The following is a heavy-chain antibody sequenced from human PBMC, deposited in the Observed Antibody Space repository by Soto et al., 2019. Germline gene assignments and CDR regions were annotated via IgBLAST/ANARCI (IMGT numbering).Heavy chain of an antibody. CDR2: ILPIIDIP. CDR1: GGTFRNYP. Sequence: QVQLVQSGAEVKKPGASVKVSCKASGGTFRNYPINWVRQAPGQGLEWMGSILPIIDIPDYAQNFQARLTTTADKSTGTAYMELSSLRSEDTAMYFCARGPLVVLNYFDSWGQGTLVTVSS. V-gene: IGHV1-69*02. D-gene: IGHD2-2*01. CDR3: ARGPLVVLNYFDS. J-gene: IGHJ4*02.